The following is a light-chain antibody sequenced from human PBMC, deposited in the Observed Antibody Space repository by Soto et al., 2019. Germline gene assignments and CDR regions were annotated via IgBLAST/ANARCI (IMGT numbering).Light chain of an antibody. CDR2: GVS. V-gene: IGKV1-5*01. CDR1: ERISEF. J-gene: IGKJ1*01. CDR3: QQYDSYPWT. Sequence: MTPCPSTGSASXGDRVPIACRTSERISEFLARYQQSPGKAPKLXXSGVSSLEGGAPPRFSGAGSGTEFTRTISSLQPDDFATYYGQQYDSYPWTFGQGTKVDIK.